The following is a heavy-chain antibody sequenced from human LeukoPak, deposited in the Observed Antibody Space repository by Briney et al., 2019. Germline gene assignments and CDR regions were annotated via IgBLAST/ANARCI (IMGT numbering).Heavy chain of an antibody. CDR3: ARDGGGQLVRNYFDA. J-gene: IGHJ5*02. D-gene: IGHD6-6*01. CDR1: GYTFTGYY. CDR2: INSNSGDT. Sequence: ASVKVSCKASGYTFTGYYMHWVRQAPGQGLEWMGWINSNSGDTNYAQKFQGRVTMTRDTSISTAYMELSRLRSDDTAVYYCARDGGGQLVRNYFDAWGQGTLVTVSS. V-gene: IGHV1-2*02.